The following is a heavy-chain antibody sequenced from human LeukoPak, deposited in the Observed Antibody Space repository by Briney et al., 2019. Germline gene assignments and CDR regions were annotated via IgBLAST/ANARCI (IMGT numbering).Heavy chain of an antibody. CDR2: FDPEDGET. J-gene: IGHJ3*02. D-gene: IGHD2-15*01. CDR1: RYTLTELS. CDR3: ATTIVVVVAATRTDAFDI. V-gene: IGHV1-24*01. Sequence: ASVKVSCKGSRYTLTELSMHWVRQAPGKGLEWMGGFDPEDGETIYAQKFQGRVTMTEDTSTDTAYMELGSLRSEDTAVYYCATTIVVVVAATRTDAFDIWGQGTMVTVSS.